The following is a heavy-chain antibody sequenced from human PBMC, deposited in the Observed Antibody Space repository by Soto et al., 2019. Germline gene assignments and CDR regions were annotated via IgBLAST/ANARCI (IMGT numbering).Heavy chain of an antibody. V-gene: IGHV4-61*01. J-gene: IGHJ4*02. Sequence: QVQLQESGPGLVKPSETLSLTCTVSGGSVSSGSYYWSWIRQPPGKGLEWIVYIYYSGSTNYNPSLKSRLTISVDTSKNQFALKLSSVPAADTAVYYCARAILGVSPFDYWGQGTLVTVSS. CDR3: ARAILGVSPFDY. D-gene: IGHD3-10*01. CDR1: GGSVSSGSYY. CDR2: IYYSGST.